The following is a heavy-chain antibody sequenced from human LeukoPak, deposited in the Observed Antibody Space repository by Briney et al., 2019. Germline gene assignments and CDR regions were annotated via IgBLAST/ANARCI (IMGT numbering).Heavy chain of an antibody. V-gene: IGHV3-53*04. CDR1: GFTVSSNF. CDR3: ARGFSTAPEY. Sequence: GGSLRLSCAASGFTVSSNFMSWVRQAPGKGLEWVSVIYSGGSTYYADSVKGRFTISRHNSKNTLYLQMNSLRAEDTAVYYCARGFSTAPEYWGQGTLVTVSS. D-gene: IGHD3-10*01. J-gene: IGHJ4*02. CDR2: IYSGGST.